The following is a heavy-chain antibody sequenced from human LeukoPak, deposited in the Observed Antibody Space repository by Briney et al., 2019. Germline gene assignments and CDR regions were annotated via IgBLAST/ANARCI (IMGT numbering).Heavy chain of an antibody. CDR2: VSYEGTIK. CDR3: AREKFDS. V-gene: IGHV3-30*14. Sequence: GGSLRLSCAASGFAFSNFAMHWVRQAPGKGLEWVAVVSYEGTIKYYSDSARGRFTISRDNSNSLISLQMNDLTTEDTAVYYCAREKFDSWGQGTLVTVSP. CDR1: GFAFSNFA. J-gene: IGHJ5*01.